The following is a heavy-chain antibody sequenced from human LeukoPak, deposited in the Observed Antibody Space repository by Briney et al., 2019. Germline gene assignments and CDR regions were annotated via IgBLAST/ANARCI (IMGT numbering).Heavy chain of an antibody. J-gene: IGHJ4*02. D-gene: IGHD1-26*01. V-gene: IGHV3-23*01. Sequence: PGGSLRLACAASGFTFTNHDMSWVRQAPGRGLEWVSTIRGSGSTYYADSVKGRLTISRDDSKNTLYLQMSSLRAEDTAVYYCVKGEWGDYWGQGTLVTVSS. CDR2: IRGSGST. CDR3: VKGEWGDY. CDR1: GFTFTNHD.